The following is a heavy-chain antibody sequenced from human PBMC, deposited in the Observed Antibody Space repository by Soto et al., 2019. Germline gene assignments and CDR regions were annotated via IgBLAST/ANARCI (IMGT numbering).Heavy chain of an antibody. J-gene: IGHJ4*02. V-gene: IGHV1-18*04. D-gene: IGHD1-26*01. CDR1: GYSFHNFG. Sequence: QVQLVQSGPAVKKPGASVKVSCRASGYSFHNFGIIWVRQAPGQGLEWMGWISGQIAKTNYAQKFQGKVTMTTDTSTSTAYMELNTLTSDDTAMYYCARGPPSGSFSLTPRYWGQGTLVTVSS. CDR3: ARGPPSGSFSLTPRY. CDR2: ISGQIAKT.